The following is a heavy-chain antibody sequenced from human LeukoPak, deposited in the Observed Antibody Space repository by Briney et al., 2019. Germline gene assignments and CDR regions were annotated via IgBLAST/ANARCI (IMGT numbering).Heavy chain of an antibody. Sequence: ASVKVSCKAFGGTFSSYAISWVRQAPGQGLEWMGWISAYNGNTNYAQKLQGRVTMTTDTSTSTAYMELRSLRSDDTAVYYCARGQVGAAYSFWGQGTLVTVSS. CDR2: ISAYNGNT. V-gene: IGHV1-18*01. D-gene: IGHD1-26*01. CDR1: GGTFSSYA. CDR3: ARGQVGAAYSF. J-gene: IGHJ4*02.